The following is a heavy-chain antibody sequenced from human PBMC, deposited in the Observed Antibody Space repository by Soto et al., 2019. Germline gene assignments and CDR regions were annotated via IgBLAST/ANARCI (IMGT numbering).Heavy chain of an antibody. V-gene: IGHV1-3*01. J-gene: IGHJ6*03. CDR2: INAGNGNT. CDR3: ARGGEPYGDYVMTYYYYYYMDV. CDR1: GYTFTSYA. Sequence: ASVKVSCKASGYTFTSYAMHWVRQAPGQRLEWMGWINAGNGNTKYSQKFQGRVTITRDTSASTAYMELSSLRAEDTAVYYCARGGEPYGDYVMTYYYYYYMDVWGKGTTVTVSS. D-gene: IGHD4-17*01.